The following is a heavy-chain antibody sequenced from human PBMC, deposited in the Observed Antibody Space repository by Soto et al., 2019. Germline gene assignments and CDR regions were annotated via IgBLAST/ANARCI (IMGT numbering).Heavy chain of an antibody. Sequence: PSETLSLTCTVSGGSISSGDYYWSWIRQPPGKGLEWIGYIYYSGSTYYNPSLKSRVTISVDTSKNQFSLKLSSVTAADTAVYYCASQEVPAASYYYYGMDVWGQGTTVTVSS. CDR2: IYYSGST. J-gene: IGHJ6*02. D-gene: IGHD2-2*01. CDR1: GGSISSGDYY. CDR3: ASQEVPAASYYYYGMDV. V-gene: IGHV4-30-4*01.